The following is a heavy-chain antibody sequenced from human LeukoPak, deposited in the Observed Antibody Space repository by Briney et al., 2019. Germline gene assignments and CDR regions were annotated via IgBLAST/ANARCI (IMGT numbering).Heavy chain of an antibody. J-gene: IGHJ4*02. V-gene: IGHV5-51*01. CDR1: GYSFTNYW. CDR2: FYPGDSDT. Sequence: GESLKISCKGSGYSFTNYWIGWVRQMPGKGLEWMGIFYPGDSDTRYSPSFQGQVTLSADKSITTAYLQWSSLKASDTAMYYCARRDSSSWYAIRDWGQGTLVTVSS. CDR3: ARRDSSSWYAIRD. D-gene: IGHD6-13*01.